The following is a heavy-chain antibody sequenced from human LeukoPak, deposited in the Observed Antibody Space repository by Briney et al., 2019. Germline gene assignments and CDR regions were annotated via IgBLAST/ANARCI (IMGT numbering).Heavy chain of an antibody. Sequence: GGSLRLSCAASTFIFRNFAMSWVRRAPGKGLEWVSSIGGGGSGTNYADSVKGRSTISRDNSKNTLYLEMNSLRVDDTAVYYCAKSLGSGSYRAFDMWGQGTMVSVSS. D-gene: IGHD3-10*01. CDR1: TFIFRNFA. J-gene: IGHJ3*02. V-gene: IGHV3-23*01. CDR3: AKSLGSGSYRAFDM. CDR2: IGGGGSGT.